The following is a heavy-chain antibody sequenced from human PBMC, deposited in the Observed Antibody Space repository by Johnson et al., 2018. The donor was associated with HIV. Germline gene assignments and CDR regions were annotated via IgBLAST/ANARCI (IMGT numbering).Heavy chain of an antibody. CDR3: AKANWNGDAFDI. V-gene: IGHV3-9*01. J-gene: IGHJ3*02. CDR2: ISWNSGSI. CDR1: GFTFDDYA. D-gene: IGHD1-1*01. Sequence: QLVESGGGLVQPGRSLRLSCGASGFTFDDYAMHWVRQAPGKGLEWVSGISWNSGSIGYADSVKGRFTISRDNAKNSLYLQMNSLRAEDTALYYCAKANWNGDAFDIWGQGTMVTVSS.